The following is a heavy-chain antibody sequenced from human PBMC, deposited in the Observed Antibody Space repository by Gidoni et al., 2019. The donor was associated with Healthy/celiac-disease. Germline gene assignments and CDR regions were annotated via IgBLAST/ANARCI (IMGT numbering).Heavy chain of an antibody. CDR2: ITSGSTI. Sequence: QVQLVEAGGGLVKPGGSLRLSCAASGFTFRDYYMSWIRQAPGKGLDWVSYITSGSTIHYADSVKGRFTISRDNAKNSLYLQMNSLRAEDTAVYYCARGRLHLDYWGQGTLVTVSS. D-gene: IGHD5-12*01. CDR3: ARGRLHLDY. V-gene: IGHV3-11*01. CDR1: GFTFRDYY. J-gene: IGHJ4*02.